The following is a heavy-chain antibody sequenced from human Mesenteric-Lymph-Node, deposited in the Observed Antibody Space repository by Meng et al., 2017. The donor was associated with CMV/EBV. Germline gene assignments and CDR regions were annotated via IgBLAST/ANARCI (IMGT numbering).Heavy chain of an antibody. CDR1: GFTSGNYW. Sequence: GGSLRLSCAASGFTSGNYWMSWVRQAPGKGLEWVANINQGGTERQYVDSVKGRFTISRDNANNSLYLQMNSLRAEDTAVYYCARGRSGRVFDYWGQGTLVTVSS. CDR3: ARGRSGRVFDY. V-gene: IGHV3-7*01. D-gene: IGHD1-26*01. CDR2: INQGGTER. J-gene: IGHJ4*02.